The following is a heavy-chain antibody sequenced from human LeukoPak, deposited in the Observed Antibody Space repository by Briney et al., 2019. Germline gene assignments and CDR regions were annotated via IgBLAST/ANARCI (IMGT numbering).Heavy chain of an antibody. D-gene: IGHD3-22*01. CDR1: GGTFSSYA. V-gene: IGHV1-69*06. Sequence: GASVKVSCEASGGTFSSYAISWVRQAPGQGLEWMGGIIPIFGTANYAQKFQGRVTMTEDTSTDTAYMELSSLRSEDTAVYYCATDYYDSSGYCDYWGQGTLVTVSS. J-gene: IGHJ4*02. CDR2: IIPIFGTA. CDR3: ATDYYDSSGYCDY.